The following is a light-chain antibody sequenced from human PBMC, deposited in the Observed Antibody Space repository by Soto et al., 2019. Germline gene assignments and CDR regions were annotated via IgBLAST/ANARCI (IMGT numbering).Light chain of an antibody. CDR2: GVN. J-gene: IGLJ1*01. Sequence: QSAMTQPPSSSRSSGQAVTISCTGTSSDVGGYNYVSWYQQEPGKAPQLVIYGVNKRASGVPDRFSGSKSGNTASLTVSGLQAEDEADYYCSSYAGSNILYVFGTGTKVTVL. CDR1: SSDVGGYNY. CDR3: SSYAGSNILYV. V-gene: IGLV2-8*02.